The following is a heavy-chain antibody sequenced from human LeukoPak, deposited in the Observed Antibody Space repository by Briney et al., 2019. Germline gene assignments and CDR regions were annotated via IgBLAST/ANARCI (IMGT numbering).Heavy chain of an antibody. D-gene: IGHD1-26*01. V-gene: IGHV4-59*08. J-gene: IGHJ5*02. CDR2: IYYSGST. Sequence: SETLSLTCTVSGGSISSYYWSWIRQPPGKGLEWIGYIYYSGSTNYNPSLKSRVTISVDTSKNQFSLKLSSVTAADTAVYYCARGWDRYNWFDPWGQGTLVTVSS. CDR3: ARGWDRYNWFDP. CDR1: GGSISSYY.